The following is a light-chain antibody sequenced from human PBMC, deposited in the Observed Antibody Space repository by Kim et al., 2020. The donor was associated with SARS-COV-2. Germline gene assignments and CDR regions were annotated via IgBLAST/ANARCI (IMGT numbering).Light chain of an antibody. CDR1: HSNIGAPFV. Sequence: QSVAISCTRIHSNIGAPFVVNGYQQFPQRAPKLLIFANSVRPSDVPDRFSGSKSSTTASLAITGLQADDEATYYCQSFDNSLSAVVFGGGTQLTVL. CDR2: ANS. V-gene: IGLV1-40*01. CDR3: QSFDNSLSAVV. J-gene: IGLJ2*01.